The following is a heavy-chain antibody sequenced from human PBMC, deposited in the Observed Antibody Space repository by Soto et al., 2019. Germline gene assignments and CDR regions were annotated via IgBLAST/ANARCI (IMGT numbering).Heavy chain of an antibody. CDR3: ARDHGMFLSYYYYGMDV. Sequence: GGSLRLSCAASGFTFSRFSMHWVRQAPGKGLAWVAVISYDGNNKHFAESVKGRFSISRDDSKNTVYLEMNNLRGDDSVVYYCARDHGMFLSYYYYGMDVWGQGTTVTVSS. D-gene: IGHD3-10*02. V-gene: IGHV3-30-3*01. CDR2: ISYDGNNK. CDR1: GFTFSRFS. J-gene: IGHJ6*02.